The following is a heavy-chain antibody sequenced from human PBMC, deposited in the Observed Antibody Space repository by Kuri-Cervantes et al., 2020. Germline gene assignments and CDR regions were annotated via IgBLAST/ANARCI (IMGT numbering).Heavy chain of an antibody. CDR1: GGSISSSNW. CDR2: IYHSGST. D-gene: IGHD3-10*01. J-gene: IGHJ6*02. CDR3: ARVPSMVSYAVDV. V-gene: IGHV4-4*02. Sequence: GSLRLSCAVSGGSISSSNWWSWVRQPPGKGLEWIGEIYHSGSTNYNPSLKSRLTISLDTSENQFSLSLTSVTAADTAVYYCARVPSMVSYAVDVWGQGTTVTGAS.